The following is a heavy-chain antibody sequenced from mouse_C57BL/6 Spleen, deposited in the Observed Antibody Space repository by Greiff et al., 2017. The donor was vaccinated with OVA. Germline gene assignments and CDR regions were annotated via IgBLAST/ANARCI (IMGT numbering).Heavy chain of an antibody. D-gene: IGHD1-1*01. J-gene: IGHJ3*01. V-gene: IGHV1-15*01. CDR2: IDPETGGT. CDR1: GYTFTDYE. Sequence: VKLMESGAELVRPGASVTLSCKASGYTFTDYEMHWVKQTPVHGLEWIGAIDPETGGTAYNQKFKGKAILTADKSSSTAYMELRSLTSEDSAVYYCTRRGYGSSPFAYWGQGTLVTVSA. CDR3: TRRGYGSSPFAY.